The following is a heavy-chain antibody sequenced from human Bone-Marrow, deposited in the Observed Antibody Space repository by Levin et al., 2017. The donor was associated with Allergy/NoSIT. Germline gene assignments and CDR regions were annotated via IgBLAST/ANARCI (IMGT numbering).Heavy chain of an antibody. CDR3: ARVGSSSTQWMDP. D-gene: IGHD2-2*01. J-gene: IGHJ5*02. Sequence: LGESLKISCKGSGYSFSYYWIAWVRQMPGKGLEWMGIIYPADSATSYSPSFRGQVTLSVDKSINTAYLQWSSLKASDSAMYYCARVGSSSTQWMDPWGQGTLVSVSS. CDR1: GYSFSYYW. CDR2: IYPADSAT. V-gene: IGHV5-51*01.